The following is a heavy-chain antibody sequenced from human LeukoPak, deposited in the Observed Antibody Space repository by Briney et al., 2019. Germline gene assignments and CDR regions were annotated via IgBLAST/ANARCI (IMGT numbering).Heavy chain of an antibody. V-gene: IGHV4-61*02. CDR1: GGSISSGSYY. J-gene: IGHJ4*02. CDR2: IYTSGST. Sequence: SQTLSLTCTVSGGSISSGSYYWSWTRQPAGKGLEWIGRIYTSGSTNYNPSLKSRVTISVDTSKNQFSLKLSSVTAADTAVYYCAREPHATPLFDYWGQGTLVTVSS. CDR3: AREPHATPLFDY. D-gene: IGHD2-15*01.